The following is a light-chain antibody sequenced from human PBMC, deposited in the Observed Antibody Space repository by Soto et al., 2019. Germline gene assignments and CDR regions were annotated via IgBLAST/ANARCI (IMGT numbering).Light chain of an antibody. J-gene: IGLJ2*01. Sequence: SYELTQPPSVSVAPGQTARLTCGGNNSGSKSVHWYQQKPGQAPVLVVYEDTDRPSGIPERFSGTNSGNTATLTITRVEAGDEADYYCQVWDTSSDHVVFGGGTKLTVL. CDR1: NSGSKS. V-gene: IGLV3-21*02. CDR2: EDT. CDR3: QVWDTSSDHVV.